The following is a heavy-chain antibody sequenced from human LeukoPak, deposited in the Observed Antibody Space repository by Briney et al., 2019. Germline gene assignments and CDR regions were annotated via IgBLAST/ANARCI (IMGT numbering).Heavy chain of an antibody. V-gene: IGHV4-34*01. D-gene: IGHD6-19*01. Sequence: SETLSLTCAVYGGSFSGYYWSWIRQPPGMGLEWIGEINHSGSTNYNPSLKSRVTISVDTSKNQFSLKLSSVTAADTAVYYCAIAVAGYFDYWGQGTLVTVSS. CDR2: INHSGST. CDR3: AIAVAGYFDY. CDR1: GGSFSGYY. J-gene: IGHJ4*02.